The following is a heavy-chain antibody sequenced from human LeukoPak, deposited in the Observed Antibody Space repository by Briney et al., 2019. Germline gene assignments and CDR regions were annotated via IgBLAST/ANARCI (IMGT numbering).Heavy chain of an antibody. J-gene: IGHJ6*02. Sequence: SSETLSLTCTVSGGSISSYYWSWIRQPPGKGLEWIGYIYYSGSTNYNPSLKSRVTISVDTSKNQFSLKLSSVTAADTAVYYCARDALYSSSPSGNYYYYGMDVWGQGTTVTVSS. D-gene: IGHD6-13*01. CDR1: GGSISSYY. V-gene: IGHV4-59*01. CDR2: IYYSGST. CDR3: ARDALYSSSPSGNYYYYGMDV.